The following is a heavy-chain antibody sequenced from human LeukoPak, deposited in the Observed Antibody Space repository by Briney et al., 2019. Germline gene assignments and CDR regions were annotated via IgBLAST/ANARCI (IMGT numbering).Heavy chain of an antibody. Sequence: PGGSLRLSCAASGFTFSSYAMSWVRQAPGKGLEWVSAISGSGGSTYYADSVKGRFTISRDNSKNTLYLQMNSLRAEDTAVYYCARDRGYGYEEGRCWGQGTLVTVSS. CDR1: GFTFSSYA. J-gene: IGHJ4*02. CDR2: ISGSGGST. CDR3: ARDRGYGYEEGRC. V-gene: IGHV3-23*01. D-gene: IGHD5-18*01.